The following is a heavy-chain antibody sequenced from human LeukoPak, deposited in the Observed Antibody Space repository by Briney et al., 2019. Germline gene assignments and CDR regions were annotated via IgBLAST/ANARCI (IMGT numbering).Heavy chain of an antibody. V-gene: IGHV3-7*05. D-gene: IGHD6-19*01. J-gene: IGHJ6*02. Sequence: SFKASGYTFTSYGISWVRQAPGKGLEWVANIKQDGSEKYYVDSVKGRFTISRDNAKNSLYLQMNSLRAEDTAVYYCARASVAGPYGMDVWGQGTTVTVSS. CDR3: ARASVAGPYGMDV. CDR2: IKQDGSEK. CDR1: GYTFTSYG.